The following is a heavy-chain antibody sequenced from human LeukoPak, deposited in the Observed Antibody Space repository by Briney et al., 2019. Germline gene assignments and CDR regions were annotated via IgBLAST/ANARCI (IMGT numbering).Heavy chain of an antibody. CDR1: GGSISSSSYY. D-gene: IGHD3-10*01. J-gene: IGHJ4*02. CDR3: ANHYYGSGRRSYYFDY. Sequence: KPSETLSLTCTVSGGSISSSSYYWGWIRQPPGKGLEWIGSIYYSGSTYYNPSLKSRVTISVDTSKNQFSLKLSSVTAADTAVYYCANHYYGSGRRSYYFDYWGQGTLVTVSS. CDR2: IYYSGST. V-gene: IGHV4-39*01.